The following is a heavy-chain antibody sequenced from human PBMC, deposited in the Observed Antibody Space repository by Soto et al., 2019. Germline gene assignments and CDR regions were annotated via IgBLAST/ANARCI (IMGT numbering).Heavy chain of an antibody. D-gene: IGHD6-6*01. V-gene: IGHV3-13*01. CDR3: ARMYSSSSFHYYYGMDV. Sequence: GGSLRLSCAASGFTFSSYDMHWVRQATGKGLEWVSAIGTAGDTYSPGSVKGRFTISRENAKNSLYLQMNSLRAEDTAVYYCARMYSSSSFHYYYGMDVWGQGTTVTVSS. J-gene: IGHJ6*02. CDR1: GFTFSSYD. CDR2: IGTAGDT.